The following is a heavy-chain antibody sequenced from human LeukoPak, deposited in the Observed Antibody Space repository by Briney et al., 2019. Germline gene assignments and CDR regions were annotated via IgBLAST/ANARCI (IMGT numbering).Heavy chain of an antibody. Sequence: GGSLRLSCAASGFTFRNYWMTWVRQTPGKGLEWVANIKQDGSEKYFWDSVKGRFTISRDNAKNSVYLQMNSSRVEDTGVYYCTRDTGGIGSYPDYWSQGTLVTVSS. CDR2: IKQDGSEK. CDR1: GFTFRNYW. J-gene: IGHJ4*02. D-gene: IGHD1-26*01. V-gene: IGHV3-7*01. CDR3: TRDTGGIGSYPDY.